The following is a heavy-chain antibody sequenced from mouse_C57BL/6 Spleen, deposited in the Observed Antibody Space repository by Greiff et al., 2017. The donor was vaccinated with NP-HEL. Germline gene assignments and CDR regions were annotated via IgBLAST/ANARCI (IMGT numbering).Heavy chain of an antibody. CDR2: ISSGSSTI. V-gene: IGHV5-17*01. J-gene: IGHJ2*01. Sequence: EVKLVESGGGLVKPGGSLKLSCAASGFTFSDYGMHWVRQAPEQGLEWVAYISSGSSTIYYADTVKGRFTISRDNAKNTLFLQMTSLRSEDTAMYYCARLGTDYWGQGTTLTVSS. D-gene: IGHD4-1*01. CDR1: GFTFSDYG. CDR3: ARLGTDY.